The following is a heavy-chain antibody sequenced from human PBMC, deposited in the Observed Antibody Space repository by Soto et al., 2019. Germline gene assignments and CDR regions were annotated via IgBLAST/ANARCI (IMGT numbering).Heavy chain of an antibody. J-gene: IGHJ5*02. CDR2: ISAYNGNT. CDR1: GYTFTSYG. Sequence: ASVKVSCKASGYTFTSYGISWVRQAPGQGLEWMGWISAYNGNTNYAQKLQGRVTMTTDTSTSTAYMELRSLRSDDTAVYYCARAYDILTGDENWFDPWGQGTLVTVSS. V-gene: IGHV1-18*01. CDR3: ARAYDILTGDENWFDP. D-gene: IGHD3-9*01.